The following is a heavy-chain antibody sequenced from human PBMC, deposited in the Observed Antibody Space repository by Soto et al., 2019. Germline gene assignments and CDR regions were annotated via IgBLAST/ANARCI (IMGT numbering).Heavy chain of an antibody. CDR2: IIPILNTA. CDR3: ARVDYDSTYGFYYYGLDV. V-gene: IGHV1-69*01. CDR1: GGTFSSYS. J-gene: IGHJ6*02. Sequence: QVHLVQSGAEVKKPGSSVRVSCKTSGGTFSSYSFTWVRQAPGQGLEWMGEIIPILNTATFAQKFQSRVTITAEERTRKVYMDLSGLSPDDTAVYYCARVDYDSTYGFYYYGLDVWGQGTTVTVSS. D-gene: IGHD3-10*01.